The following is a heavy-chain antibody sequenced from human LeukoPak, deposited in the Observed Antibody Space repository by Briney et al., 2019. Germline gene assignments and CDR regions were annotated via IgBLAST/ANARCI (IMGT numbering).Heavy chain of an antibody. CDR1: GGSFSGYY. V-gene: IGHV4-34*01. CDR3: ARLPGYCSGGSCRPYYYMDV. CDR2: INHSGST. Sequence: PSETLSLTCAVYGGSFSGYYWSWIRQPPGKGLEWIGEINHSGSTNYNPSLKSRVTISVDTSKNQFSLKLSSVTAADTAVYYCARLPGYCSGGSCRPYYYMDVWGKGTTVTVSS. D-gene: IGHD2-15*01. J-gene: IGHJ6*03.